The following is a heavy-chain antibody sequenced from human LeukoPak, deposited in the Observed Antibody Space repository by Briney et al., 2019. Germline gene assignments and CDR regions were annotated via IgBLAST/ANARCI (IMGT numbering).Heavy chain of an antibody. CDR3: ARDLLHWNPSDY. CDR1: GYTFTGYY. J-gene: IGHJ4*02. Sequence: ASVKVSCKASGYTFTGYYMHWVRQAPGQGLEWMGWINPNSGGTNYAQKFQGRVTMTRDTSISTAYMELSRLRSDDTAVYYCARDLLHWNPSDYWGQGTLVTVSS. V-gene: IGHV1-2*02. CDR2: INPNSGGT. D-gene: IGHD1-1*01.